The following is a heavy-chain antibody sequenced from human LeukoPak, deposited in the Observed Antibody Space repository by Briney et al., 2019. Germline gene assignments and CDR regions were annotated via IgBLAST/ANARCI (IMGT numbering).Heavy chain of an antibody. D-gene: IGHD3-16*01. CDR3: ARENDQGFDY. V-gene: IGHV1-69*13. CDR1: GGTFSSYA. J-gene: IGHJ4*02. CDR2: IIPIFATA. Sequence: ASVKVSCKASGGTFSSYAISWVRQAPGQGLEWMGGIIPIFATANYAQKFQGRVTITADESTSTAYMELSSLRSEDTAVYYCARENDQGFDYWGQGTLVTVSS.